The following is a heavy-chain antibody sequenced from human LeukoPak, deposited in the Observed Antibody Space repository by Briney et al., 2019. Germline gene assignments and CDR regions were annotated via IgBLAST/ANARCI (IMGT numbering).Heavy chain of an antibody. V-gene: IGHV3-74*01. Sequence: PGGSLRLSCAASGFTFSTYWMHWVRQTPGKGLVWVSRINSDESGTSYADSVKGRFTISRDNAKNTLYLQMNSLRAEDTAVYHCTRSTGNYYDSSAYYDYWGQGTLVTVSS. CDR3: TRSTGNYYDSSAYYDY. CDR1: GFTFSTYW. CDR2: INSDESGT. D-gene: IGHD3-22*01. J-gene: IGHJ4*02.